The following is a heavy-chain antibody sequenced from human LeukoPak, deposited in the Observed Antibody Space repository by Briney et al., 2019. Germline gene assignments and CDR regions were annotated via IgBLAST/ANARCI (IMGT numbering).Heavy chain of an antibody. D-gene: IGHD1-14*01. CDR3: VRGNRPDYFDY. Sequence: SETLSLTCTVSGGSISSYYWSWIRQPPGKGLEWIGYIYYSGSTNYNPSLKSRVTISVDTSKNQFSLKLSSVTAADTAVYYCVRGNRPDYFDYWGQGTLVTVSS. V-gene: IGHV4-59*01. CDR1: GGSISSYY. CDR2: IYYSGST. J-gene: IGHJ4*02.